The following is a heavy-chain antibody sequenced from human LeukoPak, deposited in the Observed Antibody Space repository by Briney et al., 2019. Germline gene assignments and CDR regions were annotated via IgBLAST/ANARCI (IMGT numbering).Heavy chain of an antibody. Sequence: SVKVSCKPSGGTFSSNAISWVRQAPEQGLEWMGRIIPIFGMTNYAQKFQGRVTVTADKSTNTAYMELSSLRSDDTAVYYCARTPQYPNTYYFDYWGQGTLVTVSS. CDR3: ARTPQYPNTYYFDY. D-gene: IGHD4-11*01. V-gene: IGHV1-69*04. J-gene: IGHJ4*02. CDR2: IIPIFGMT. CDR1: GGTFSSNA.